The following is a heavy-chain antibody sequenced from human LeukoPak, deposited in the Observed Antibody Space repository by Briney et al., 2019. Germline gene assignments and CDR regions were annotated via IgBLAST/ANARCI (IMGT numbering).Heavy chain of an antibody. CDR3: ARRGYVATFLADDAPDI. D-gene: IGHD3-3*02. CDR1: GYTFTNYG. J-gene: IGHJ3*02. Sequence: ASVKVSCKASGYTFTNYGISWVRQAPGQGLEWMGWISTFSDNTNYAQKLQGRVTMTIDTSTTTAFMDLRSLRSDDTAIYYCARRGYVATFLADDAPDIWGQGTMVTVSS. V-gene: IGHV1-18*01. CDR2: ISTFSDNT.